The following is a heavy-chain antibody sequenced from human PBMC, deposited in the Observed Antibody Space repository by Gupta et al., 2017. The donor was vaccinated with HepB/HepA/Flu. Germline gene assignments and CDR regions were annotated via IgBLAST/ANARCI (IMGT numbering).Heavy chain of an antibody. J-gene: IGHJ6*03. CDR1: GGSFSGYY. CDR2: INHSGST. CDR3: ARGHCSSTSCSTSYYYYMDV. D-gene: IGHD2-2*01. V-gene: IGHV4-34*01. Sequence: QVQLQQWGAGLLKPSETLSLTCAVSGGSFSGYYWSSIRQPPGKGLEWIGEINHSGSTNYNPSLKSRVTISVDMSNNQFSLKLSSVTAADTAVYYCARGHCSSTSCSTSYYYYMDVWGKGTTVTVSS.